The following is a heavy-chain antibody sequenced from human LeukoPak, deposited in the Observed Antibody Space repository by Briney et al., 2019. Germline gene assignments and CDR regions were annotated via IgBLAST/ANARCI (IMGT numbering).Heavy chain of an antibody. V-gene: IGHV4-59*01. J-gene: IGHJ1*01. CDR1: GGSISSYY. Sequence: SSETLSLTCTVSGGSISSYYWSWIRQPPGKGLEWIGYIYYSGSTNYNPSLKSRVTISVDTSKNQFSLKLSSVTAADTAVYYCARELYYYDSSGYSRIFQHWGQGTLVTVSS. CDR3: ARELYYYDSSGYSRIFQH. D-gene: IGHD3-22*01. CDR2: IYYSGST.